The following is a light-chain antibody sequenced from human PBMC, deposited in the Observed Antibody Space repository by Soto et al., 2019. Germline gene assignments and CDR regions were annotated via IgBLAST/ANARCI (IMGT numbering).Light chain of an antibody. V-gene: IGLV2-11*01. CDR1: TIDDGTSNY. Sequence: SVLTQPRSVSGSPGQSVTISCTGPTIDDGTSNYVSWYQQHPGRVPKLMIYDVSERPSGVPDRLSGSKSGNTASLTISGLQAADEAEYFCVSYKTDDTFVFGTGTKVTVL. CDR2: DVS. J-gene: IGLJ1*01. CDR3: VSYKTDDTFV.